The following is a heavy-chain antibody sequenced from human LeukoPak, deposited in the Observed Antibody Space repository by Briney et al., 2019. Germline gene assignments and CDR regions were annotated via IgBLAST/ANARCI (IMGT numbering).Heavy chain of an antibody. J-gene: IGHJ4*02. Sequence: GGSLRLSCAASGFTVSSNYMSWVRQAPGKGLEWVSVIYSGGSTYYADSVKGRFTISRDNSKNTLYLQMNSLRAEDTAVYYCAKGRAVLRFLEWLPLDYWGQGTLVTVSS. V-gene: IGHV3-53*01. CDR1: GFTVSSNY. CDR3: AKGRAVLRFLEWLPLDY. D-gene: IGHD3-3*01. CDR2: IYSGGST.